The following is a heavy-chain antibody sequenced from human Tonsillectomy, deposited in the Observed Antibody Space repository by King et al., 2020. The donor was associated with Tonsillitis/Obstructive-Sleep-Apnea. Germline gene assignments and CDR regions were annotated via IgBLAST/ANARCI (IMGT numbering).Heavy chain of an antibody. CDR3: ARPSPTRWDRIDY. J-gene: IGHJ4*02. CDR2: IYPGDSDT. CDR1: GYSFTSQW. Sequence: VQLVQSGAEVKKPGESLKISCKGSGYSFTSQWIAWVRQVPGKGLEWVGIIYPGDSDTRYSPSFQGQVTIPADKSISTAYLQWGSLKAADTAMYYCARPSPTRWDRIDYWGQGTLVTVSS. V-gene: IGHV5-51*01. D-gene: IGHD1-26*01.